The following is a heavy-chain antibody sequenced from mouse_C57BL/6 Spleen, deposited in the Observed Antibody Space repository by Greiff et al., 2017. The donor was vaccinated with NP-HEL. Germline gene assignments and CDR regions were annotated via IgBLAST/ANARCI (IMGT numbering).Heavy chain of an antibody. D-gene: IGHD1-1*01. CDR3: ARTATVVAPGDY. J-gene: IGHJ2*01. CDR2: IYPGSGST. V-gene: IGHV1-55*01. Sequence: QVQLQQPGAELVKPGASVKMSCKASGYTFTSYWITWVKQRPGQGLEWIGDIYPGSGSTNYNEKLKSKATLTVDTSSCTAYMQLSCLTSEDSAVYFCARTATVVAPGDYWGQGTTLTVSS. CDR1: GYTFTSYW.